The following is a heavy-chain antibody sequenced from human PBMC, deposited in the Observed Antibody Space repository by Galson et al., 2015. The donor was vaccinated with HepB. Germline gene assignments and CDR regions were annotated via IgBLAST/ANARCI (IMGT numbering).Heavy chain of an antibody. D-gene: IGHD3-10*01. V-gene: IGHV4-61*01. J-gene: IGHJ6*04. CDR1: GDSVSSVSYS. Sequence: SGDSVSSVSYSWTWIRQRPGKGLEWIGNIYYSGSTNYNPSLKSRVSISVDTSKNQFFLRVRFVTDADTAVYYCARDRDRGVNGMDVWGKGTTVTVSS. CDR2: IYYSGST. CDR3: ARDRDRGVNGMDV.